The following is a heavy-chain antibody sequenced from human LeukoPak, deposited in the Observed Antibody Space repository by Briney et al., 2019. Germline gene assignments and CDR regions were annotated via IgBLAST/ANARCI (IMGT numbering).Heavy chain of an antibody. Sequence: KTSETLSLTCTVSGDSISSGDYYWSWIRQPPGKGLEWIGYIYYSGSTNYNPSLKSRVTISVDTSKNQFSLKLSSVTAADTAVYYCARVGRSGWSPGNYYFDYWGQGTLVTVSS. V-gene: IGHV4-61*08. CDR3: ARVGRSGWSPGNYYFDY. J-gene: IGHJ4*02. CDR2: IYYSGST. D-gene: IGHD6-19*01. CDR1: GDSISSGDYY.